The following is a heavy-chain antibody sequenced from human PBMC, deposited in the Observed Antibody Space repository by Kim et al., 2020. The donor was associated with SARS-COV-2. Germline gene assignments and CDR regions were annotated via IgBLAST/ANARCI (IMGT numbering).Heavy chain of an antibody. D-gene: IGHD3-22*01. J-gene: IGHJ3*02. Sequence: ASVKVSCKVSGYTLTELSMHWVRHAPGKGLEWMGGFDPEDGETIYAQKFQGRVTMTEDTSTDTAYMELSSLRSEDTAVYYCAAAYYYDSSGYYYVGTYDAFDIWGQGTMVTVSS. CDR3: AAAYYYDSSGYYYVGTYDAFDI. V-gene: IGHV1-24*01. CDR2: FDPEDGET. CDR1: GYTLTELS.